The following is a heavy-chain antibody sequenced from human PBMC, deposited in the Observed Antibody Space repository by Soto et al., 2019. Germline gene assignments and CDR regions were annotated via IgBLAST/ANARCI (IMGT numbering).Heavy chain of an antibody. D-gene: IGHD6-19*01. CDR2: ISSSSGTI. CDR3: ARDPSGSDWLYYFDY. CDR1: GFTFSSFT. V-gene: IGHV3-48*02. J-gene: IGHJ4*02. Sequence: GGSLRLSCAASGFTFSSFTMNWVRQAPGKGLEWVSYISSSSGTIYYADSVKGRFTISRDNAKNSLYLQMNSLRDEDTAVYYCARDPSGSDWLYYFDYWGQGTLVTVSS.